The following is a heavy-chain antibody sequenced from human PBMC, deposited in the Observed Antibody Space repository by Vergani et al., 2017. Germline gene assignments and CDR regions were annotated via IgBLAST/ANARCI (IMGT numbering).Heavy chain of an antibody. Sequence: QVQLVQSGSELKKPGASVKVSCKASGYTFTNYTMNWVRQAPGQGFEWMGWINTNTGNPTYAQGFTGRFLFSLDTPVSTAYLQINSLKAVDTAVYYCAREVREMYSDYDSRFDYWGQGTLVTVSS. D-gene: IGHD4-11*01. CDR2: INTNTGNP. CDR1: GYTFTNYT. V-gene: IGHV7-4-1*02. J-gene: IGHJ4*02. CDR3: AREVREMYSDYDSRFDY.